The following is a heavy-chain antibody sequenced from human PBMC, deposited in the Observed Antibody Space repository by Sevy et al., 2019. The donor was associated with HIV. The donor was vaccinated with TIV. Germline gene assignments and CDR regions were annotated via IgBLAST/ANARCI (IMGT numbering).Heavy chain of an antibody. CDR3: TRQGGVAAAGNFDY. CDR2: IGSKANSYAT. D-gene: IGHD6-13*01. V-gene: IGHV3-73*01. Sequence: GGSLRLSCAASGFTFSGSAMHWVRQASGKGLEWVGRIGSKANSYATAYAASVKGRFTISRDDSKNTAYLQMNSLKTEDTAVYYCTRQGGVAAAGNFDYWGQGTLVTVSS. CDR1: GFTFSGSA. J-gene: IGHJ4*02.